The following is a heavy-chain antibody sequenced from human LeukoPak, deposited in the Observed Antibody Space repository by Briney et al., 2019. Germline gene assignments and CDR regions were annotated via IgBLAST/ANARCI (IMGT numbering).Heavy chain of an antibody. J-gene: IGHJ5*02. CDR3: ARTGAIVRGVIMGWFDP. CDR1: GGSISSYY. V-gene: IGHV4-59*08. Sequence: SETLSLTCTVSGGSISSYYWSWIRQPPGKGLEWIGYIYYSGSTNYNPSLKSRVTISVDTSKNQFSLKLSSVTAADTAVYYCARTGAIVRGVIMGWFDPWGQGTLVTVSS. CDR2: IYYSGST. D-gene: IGHD3-10*01.